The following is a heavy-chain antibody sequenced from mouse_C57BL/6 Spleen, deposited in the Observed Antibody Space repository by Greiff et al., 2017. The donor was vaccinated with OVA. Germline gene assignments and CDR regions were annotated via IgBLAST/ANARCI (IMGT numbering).Heavy chain of an antibody. CDR2: IYPGDGDT. J-gene: IGHJ4*01. Sequence: QVHVKQSGPELVKPGASVKISCKASGYAFSSSWMNWVKQRPGKGLEWIGRIYPGDGDTNYNGKFKGKATLTADKSSSTAYMQLSSLTSEDSAVYFCAIPHMDYWGQGTSVTVSS. CDR3: AIPHMDY. V-gene: IGHV1-82*01. CDR1: GYAFSSSW.